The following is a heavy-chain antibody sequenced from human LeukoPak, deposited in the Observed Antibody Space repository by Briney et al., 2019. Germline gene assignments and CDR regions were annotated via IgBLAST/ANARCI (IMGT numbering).Heavy chain of an antibody. CDR1: GGTFSSYA. J-gene: IGHJ4*02. V-gene: IGHV1-69*13. CDR2: IIPIFATA. Sequence: SVKVSCKASGGTFSSYAISWVRQAPGQGLEWMGGIIPIFATANYAQKFQGRVTITADESTSTAYMELSSLRSEDTAVYYCARGPITTRSHFDYWGQGTLVTVSS. D-gene: IGHD3-22*01. CDR3: ARGPITTRSHFDY.